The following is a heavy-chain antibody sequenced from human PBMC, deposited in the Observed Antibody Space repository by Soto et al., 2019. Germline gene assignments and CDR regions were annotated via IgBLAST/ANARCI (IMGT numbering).Heavy chain of an antibody. Sequence: QVQLVESGGSVVQPGRSLRLSCAASGFTFSSYGMHWVRQAPGKGLEWVAVISYDGSNKYYADSVKGRFTISRDNSKNTLYLQMNSLRAEDTAVYYCAKMTTGYGMDVWGQGTTVTVSS. CDR3: AKMTTGYGMDV. D-gene: IGHD4-17*01. CDR1: GFTFSSYG. J-gene: IGHJ6*02. V-gene: IGHV3-30*18. CDR2: ISYDGSNK.